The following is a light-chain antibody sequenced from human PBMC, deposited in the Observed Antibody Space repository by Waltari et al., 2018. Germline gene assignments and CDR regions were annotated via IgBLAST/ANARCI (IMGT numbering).Light chain of an antibody. CDR3: QQYNTNSPWT. Sequence: DIQMTQSPSTLSASVGDRVTITCRASQSISSWLAWYQQQPGKAPKLLIYKASTLGRGIPSRFRGSGSGTEFTLTISSLQPDDFATYYCQQYNTNSPWTFGQGTKVEIK. CDR1: QSISSW. V-gene: IGKV1-5*03. J-gene: IGKJ1*01. CDR2: KAS.